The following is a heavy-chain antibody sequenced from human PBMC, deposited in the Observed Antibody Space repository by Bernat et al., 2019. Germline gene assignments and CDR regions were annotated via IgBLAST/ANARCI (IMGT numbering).Heavy chain of an antibody. J-gene: IGHJ6*02. V-gene: IGHV3-72*01. CDR1: GFTFSEHY. CDR2: TRDKANSYTT. D-gene: IGHD6-13*01. CDR3: VRGPLSAAGSHLYHHYGMDV. Sequence: EVQLVESGGGLVQPGGSLRLSCAASGFTFSEHYMDWVRQAPGKGLEWVGRTRDKANSYTTEYAASVKGRFTISRDDSKTSVYLQMNSLEIEDTAVYYCVRGPLSAAGSHLYHHYGMDVWGQGTTVTVSS.